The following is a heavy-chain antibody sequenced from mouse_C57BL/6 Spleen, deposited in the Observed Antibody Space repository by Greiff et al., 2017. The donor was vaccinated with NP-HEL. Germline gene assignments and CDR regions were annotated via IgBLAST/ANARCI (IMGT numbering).Heavy chain of an antibody. V-gene: IGHV1-22*01. CDR2: INPNNGGT. CDR3: ARWDEERAWFAY. D-gene: IGHD4-1*01. CDR1: GYTFTDYN. Sequence: EVQLQQSGPELVKPGASVKMSCKASGYTFTDYNMHWVKQSHGKSLEWIGYINPNNGGTSYNQKFKGKATLTVNKSSSTAYMELRSLTSEESAVYYCARWDEERAWFAYWGQGTLVTVSA. J-gene: IGHJ3*01.